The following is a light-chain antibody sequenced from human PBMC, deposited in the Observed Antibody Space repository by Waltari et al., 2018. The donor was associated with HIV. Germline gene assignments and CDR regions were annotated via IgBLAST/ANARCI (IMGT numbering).Light chain of an antibody. Sequence: QSVLTQPPSVSGAPGQRVTIYCTGRSSNIGAGYDVHWYQQLPGTAPKLLIYRNTRRPSGVPDRFSGSKSVTSASLDITGLQTEDEADYYCQSYDRSLSGWVFGGGTKLTVL. CDR3: QSYDRSLSGWV. CDR2: RNT. V-gene: IGLV1-40*01. J-gene: IGLJ3*02. CDR1: SSNIGAGYD.